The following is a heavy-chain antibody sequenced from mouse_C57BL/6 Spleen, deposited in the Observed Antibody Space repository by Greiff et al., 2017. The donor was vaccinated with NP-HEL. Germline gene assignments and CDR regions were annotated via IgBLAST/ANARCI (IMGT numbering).Heavy chain of an antibody. Sequence: EVKLVESGGGLVQPGGSLSLSCAASGFTFTDYYMSWVRQPPGKALEWLGFIRNKANGYTTEYSASVKGRFTISRDNSQSILYLQMNALRAEDSATYYCARYNFITTVVARSYFDVWGTGTTVTVSS. CDR3: ARYNFITTVVARSYFDV. D-gene: IGHD1-1*01. CDR2: IRNKANGYTT. J-gene: IGHJ1*03. V-gene: IGHV7-3*01. CDR1: GFTFTDYY.